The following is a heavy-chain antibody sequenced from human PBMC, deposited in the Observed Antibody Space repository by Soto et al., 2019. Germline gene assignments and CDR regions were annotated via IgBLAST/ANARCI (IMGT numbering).Heavy chain of an antibody. CDR2: IIPIFGTA. V-gene: IGHV1-69*13. CDR3: ASPPIVATTVNYYYGMDV. CDR1: GYTFTGYY. Sequence: SVKVSCKASGYTFTGYYMHWVRQAPGQGLEWMGGIIPIFGTADYAQKFQGRVTITADESTSTAYMELSSLRSEDTAVYYCASPPIVATTVNYYYGMDVWGQGTTVTVSS. J-gene: IGHJ6*02. D-gene: IGHD5-12*01.